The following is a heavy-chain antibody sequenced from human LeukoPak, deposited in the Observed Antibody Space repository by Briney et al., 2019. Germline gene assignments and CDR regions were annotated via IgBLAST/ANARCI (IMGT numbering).Heavy chain of an antibody. Sequence: GGSLRLSCAASGFTVSSNYMSWVRQAPGKGLEWVSVIYSGGSTYYADSVKGRFTISRDNSKNTLYLQMNSLRAEDTAVYYCARAEQQLVFFDYWGQGTPVTVSS. CDR3: ARAEQQLVFFDY. V-gene: IGHV3-53*01. CDR2: IYSGGST. J-gene: IGHJ4*02. D-gene: IGHD6-13*01. CDR1: GFTVSSNY.